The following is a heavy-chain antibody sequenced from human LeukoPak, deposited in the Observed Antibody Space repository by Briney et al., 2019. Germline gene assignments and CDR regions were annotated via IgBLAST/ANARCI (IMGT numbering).Heavy chain of an antibody. V-gene: IGHV3-23*01. D-gene: IGHD5-12*01. CDR3: AKAGVADAYYYYSMDV. CDR1: GGTFSSYA. Sequence: SCKASGGTFSSYAMSWVRQAPGKGLEWVSAISASGHSTYYADSVKGRFTISRDNSKNTLYLQMNSLRAEDTAVYYCAKAGVADAYYYYSMDVWSQGTTVTVSS. J-gene: IGHJ6*02. CDR2: ISASGHST.